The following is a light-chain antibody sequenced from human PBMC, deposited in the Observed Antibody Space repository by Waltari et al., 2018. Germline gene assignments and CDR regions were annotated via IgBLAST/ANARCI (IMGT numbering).Light chain of an antibody. CDR2: DVS. V-gene: IGLV2-14*03. Sequence: QSALTQPASVSGSPGQSITISCTGTSSDIGAYKFVSWYQQHPGKAPKLMIFDVSSRPLAISCRFSGSKSGNTASLTISGLQADDEADYYCSSYTGSSALPWVFGGGTKLTVL. J-gene: IGLJ3*02. CDR1: SSDIGAYKF. CDR3: SSYTGSSALPWV.